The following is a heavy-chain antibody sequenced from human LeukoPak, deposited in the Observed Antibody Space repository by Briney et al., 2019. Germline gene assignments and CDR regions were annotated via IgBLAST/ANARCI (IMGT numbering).Heavy chain of an antibody. CDR2: IKSKTDGGTT. Sequence: GGSLRLSCAASGFTFSNAWMSWVRQAPGKGPEWVGRIKSKTDGGTTDYAAPVKGRFTISRDDSKNTLYLQMNSLKTEDTAVYYCTTSWGKAAAGMGFDYWGQGTLVTVSS. V-gene: IGHV3-15*01. D-gene: IGHD6-13*01. CDR3: TTSWGKAAAGMGFDY. CDR1: GFTFSNAW. J-gene: IGHJ4*02.